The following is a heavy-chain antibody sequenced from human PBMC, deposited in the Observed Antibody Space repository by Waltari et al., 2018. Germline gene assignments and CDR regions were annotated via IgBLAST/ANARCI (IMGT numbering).Heavy chain of an antibody. CDR2: INHSGST. V-gene: IGHV4-34*01. CDR1: GGSFRGYY. Sequence: QVQLQQWGAGLLKPSETLSLTCAVYGGSFRGYYWSWIRQPPGKGLEWIGEINHSGSTNYNPSIKSRVTISVDTSKNQFSLKLSSVTAADTAVYYCARGPRITFGGVIVMPDPPLDYWGQGTLVTVSS. CDR3: ARGPRITFGGVIVMPDPPLDY. J-gene: IGHJ4*02. D-gene: IGHD3-16*02.